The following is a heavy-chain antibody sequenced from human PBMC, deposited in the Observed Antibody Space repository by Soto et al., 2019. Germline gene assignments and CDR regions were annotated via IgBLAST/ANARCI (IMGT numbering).Heavy chain of an antibody. V-gene: IGHV4-59*11. Sequence: SETLSLTCTVSGDSISSHYWSWIRQPPGKGLEWIGHIYHSGGTRYNPSLRSRVTISVDTSKNQFPLKLRSVTAADTAVYYCAKNVAVAGFCLDPWGQGILVTV. D-gene: IGHD6-19*01. CDR1: GDSISSHY. J-gene: IGHJ5*02. CDR2: IYHSGGT. CDR3: AKNVAVAGFCLDP.